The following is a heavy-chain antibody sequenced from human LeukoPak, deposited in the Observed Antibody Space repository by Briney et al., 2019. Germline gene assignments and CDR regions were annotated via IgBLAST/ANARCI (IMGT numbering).Heavy chain of an antibody. D-gene: IGHD3-22*01. CDR3: ARQDSSGYYQIDY. V-gene: IGHV4-59*01. J-gene: IGHJ4*02. CDR2: IYYSGST. Sequence: SETLSLTCTVSGGSLSSYYWSWIRQPPGQGLEWIGYIYYSGSTNYNPSLKSRVTISVDTSKNQFSLKLSSVTAADTAVYYCARQDSSGYYQIDYWGQGTLVTVSS. CDR1: GGSLSSYY.